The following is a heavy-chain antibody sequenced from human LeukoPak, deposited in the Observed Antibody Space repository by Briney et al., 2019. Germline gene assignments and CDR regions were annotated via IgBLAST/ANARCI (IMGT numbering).Heavy chain of an antibody. CDR1: GYTFTSYS. Sequence: SVKLSCKASGYTFTSYSMHWVRQAPGQRLEWMGWINAGNGNTKYSQEFQGRVTIARDTSASTAYMELSSLRSEDMAVYYCAGGAVAGTARYYYYYMDVWGKGTTVTVSS. CDR3: AGGAVAGTARYYYYYMDV. CDR2: INAGNGNT. D-gene: IGHD6-19*01. J-gene: IGHJ6*03. V-gene: IGHV1-3*03.